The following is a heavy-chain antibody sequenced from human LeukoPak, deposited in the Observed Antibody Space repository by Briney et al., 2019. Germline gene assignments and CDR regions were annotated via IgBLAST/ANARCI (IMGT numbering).Heavy chain of an antibody. CDR1: GFTFSSYA. D-gene: IGHD6-19*01. CDR3: AKGTGEIAGASYFDY. Sequence: GGSLRLSCAASGFTFSSYAMTWLRQAPGKGLEWVSAISGSGGSTYYADSVKGRFTISRDNSKNTLYLQMNSLRAEDTAVYYCAKGTGEIAGASYFDYWGQGTLVTVSS. J-gene: IGHJ4*02. CDR2: ISGSGGST. V-gene: IGHV3-23*01.